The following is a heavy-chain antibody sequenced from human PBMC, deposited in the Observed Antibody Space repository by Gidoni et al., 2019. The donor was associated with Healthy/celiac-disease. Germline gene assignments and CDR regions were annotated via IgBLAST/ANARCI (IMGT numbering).Heavy chain of an antibody. Sequence: QVQLQQWGAGLLKPSETLSLTCAVYGGSFSGYYWSWIRQPPGKGLEWIGEINHSGSTNYNPSLKSRVTISVDTSKNQFSLKLSSVTAADTAVYYCARGIAARDRQDVDYWGQGTLVTVSS. D-gene: IGHD6-6*01. CDR1: GGSFSGYY. CDR3: ARGIAARDRQDVDY. J-gene: IGHJ4*02. CDR2: INHSGST. V-gene: IGHV4-34*01.